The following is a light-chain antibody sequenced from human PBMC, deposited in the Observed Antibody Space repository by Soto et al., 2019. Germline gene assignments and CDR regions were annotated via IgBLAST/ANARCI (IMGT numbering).Light chain of an antibody. CDR1: SSDVGAYNY. CDR3: SSHGGSNNFYV. CDR2: EVS. J-gene: IGLJ1*01. V-gene: IGLV2-8*01. Sequence: QSVLTQPPSASGSPGQSVTISCIGTSSDVGAYNYVSWYQQHPGKVPKLMIYEVSKRPSGVPDRFSASKSGNTASLTVSGLQAEDEADYYCSSHGGSNNFYVFGTGTTGTVL.